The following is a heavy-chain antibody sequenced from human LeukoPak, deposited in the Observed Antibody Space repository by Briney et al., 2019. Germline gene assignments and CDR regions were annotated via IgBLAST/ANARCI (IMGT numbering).Heavy chain of an antibody. CDR3: ARPTVTTNRYFDY. CDR2: INAGNGNT. CDR1: GYTFTSYA. J-gene: IGHJ4*02. V-gene: IGHV1-3*01. D-gene: IGHD4-17*01. Sequence: ASVKVSCKASGYTFTSYAMHWVRQAPGQRLEWMGWINAGNGNTKYSQKFQGRVTITRVTSASTAYMELSSLRSEDTAVYYCARPTVTTNRYFDYWGQGTLVTVSS.